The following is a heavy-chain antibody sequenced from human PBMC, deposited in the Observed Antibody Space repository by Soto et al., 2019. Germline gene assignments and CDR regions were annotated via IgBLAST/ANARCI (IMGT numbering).Heavy chain of an antibody. V-gene: IGHV3-23*01. CDR3: AKGIRGYSYGPDY. D-gene: IGHD5-18*01. CDR2: ISGSGGST. J-gene: IGHJ4*02. Sequence: SLRLSCAASGFTFSSYAMSWVRQAPGKGLEWVSAISGSGGSTYYADSVKGRFTISRDNSKNTLYLQMNSLRAEDTAVYYCAKGIRGYSYGPDYWGQGTLVTVSS. CDR1: GFTFSSYA.